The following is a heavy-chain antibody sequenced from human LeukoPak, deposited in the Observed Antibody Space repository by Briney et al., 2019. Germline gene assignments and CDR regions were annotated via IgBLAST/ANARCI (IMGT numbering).Heavy chain of an antibody. D-gene: IGHD2-21*02. Sequence: GGSLRLSCAASGFTFSRHVMHWVRQAPGKRLEWVAFIRSDGTNKDYADSLKGRFIISRDNSKNTLYLQMNSLRTEDTAVYFCASRPSDCDWGPFDYWGQGTLVTVSS. CDR2: IRSDGTNK. CDR3: ASRPSDCDWGPFDY. V-gene: IGHV3-30*02. CDR1: GFTFSRHV. J-gene: IGHJ4*02.